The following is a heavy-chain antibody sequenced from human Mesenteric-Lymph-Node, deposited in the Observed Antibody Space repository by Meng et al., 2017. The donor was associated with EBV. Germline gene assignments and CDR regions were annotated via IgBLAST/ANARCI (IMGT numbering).Heavy chain of an antibody. CDR3: VRYGNLFLDS. Sequence: VQQVGPGGRVLQAGTSLSLSCAGYGFSCSDYAFNWVRQAPGKGLEWVAVISYDGTTKYYADSVKVRFTISRDNSQDTLFLQMDSLTTEDTALYYCVRYGNLFLDSWGQGTLVTVSS. V-gene: IGHV3-30-3*01. D-gene: IGHD1-7*01. CDR1: GFSCSDYA. J-gene: IGHJ4*02. CDR2: ISYDGTTK.